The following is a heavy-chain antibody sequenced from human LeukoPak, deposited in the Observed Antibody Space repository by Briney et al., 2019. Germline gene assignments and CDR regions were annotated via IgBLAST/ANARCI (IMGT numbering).Heavy chain of an antibody. V-gene: IGHV4-30-4*08. J-gene: IGHJ4*02. Sequence: SETLSLTCTVSDGSISSGDRYWSWIRQPPGKGLEWIGYIYYSGSSYYNPSLKSRVTMSVDTSKSQFSLNLSSVTAADTAVYYCARGEGNVDTAMVIDYWGQGTLVTVSS. CDR1: DGSISSGDRY. CDR2: IYYSGSS. D-gene: IGHD5-18*01. CDR3: ARGEGNVDTAMVIDY.